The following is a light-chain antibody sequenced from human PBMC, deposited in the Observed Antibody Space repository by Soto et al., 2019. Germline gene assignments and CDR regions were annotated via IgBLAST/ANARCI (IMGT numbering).Light chain of an antibody. CDR2: DAS. V-gene: IGKV3-11*01. CDR1: QSVSSF. J-gene: IGKJ3*01. Sequence: EVVLTQSPDTLSWSPGERATLSCRASQSVSSFLAWYQQKPGQAPRLLIYDASNRATGIPARFSGSGSGTDFTLTISSLEPEDFAVYYCQHRSSWPGAFGPGTKVDIK. CDR3: QHRSSWPGA.